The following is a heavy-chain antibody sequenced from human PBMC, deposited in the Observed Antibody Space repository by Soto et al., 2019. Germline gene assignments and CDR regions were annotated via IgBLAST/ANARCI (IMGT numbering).Heavy chain of an antibody. CDR3: ARDDYGSNSGAFDI. D-gene: IGHD4-17*01. J-gene: IGHJ3*02. V-gene: IGHV4-31*03. CDR1: GGSLYRGDHF. CDR2: IYFSGST. Sequence: SETLSLTCTVSGGSLYRGDHFWSWIRQHPGKGLERIGHIYFSGSTSYNPSLKSRVTISINTSKNKFSLKLDSVTAADTAVYYCARDDYGSNSGAFDIWGQGAMVT.